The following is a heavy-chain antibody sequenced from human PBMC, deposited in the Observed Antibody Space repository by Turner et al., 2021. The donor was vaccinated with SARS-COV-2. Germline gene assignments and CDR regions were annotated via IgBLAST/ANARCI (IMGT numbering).Heavy chain of an antibody. CDR2: IDYSGST. V-gene: IGHV4-39*01. J-gene: IGHJ6*02. Sequence: QLRLQVSVPGLVKPSETRCFPCRVSGGSVSSSTYYWGWNRQPPGKGLAWIGKIDYSGSTYNNPTLKSRVTISVDTSTNQFALKLSYVTAADTAVYYCARRMDTAMDYYGMDVWGQGTTVTVSS. CDR1: GGSVSSSTYY. CDR3: ARRMDTAMDYYGMDV. D-gene: IGHD5-18*01.